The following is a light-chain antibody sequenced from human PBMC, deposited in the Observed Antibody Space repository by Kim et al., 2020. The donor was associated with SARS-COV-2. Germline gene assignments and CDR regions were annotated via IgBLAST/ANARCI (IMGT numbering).Light chain of an antibody. Sequence: VALGQTVRITCQGDSLRSYYATWYQQKPGQAPIVVIYGKNNRPLGIPDRFSGSSSGNTASLTITGTQAGDEADYYCNSRDSNDNVVFGGGTQLTVL. J-gene: IGLJ2*01. CDR3: NSRDSNDNVV. V-gene: IGLV3-19*01. CDR2: GKN. CDR1: SLRSYY.